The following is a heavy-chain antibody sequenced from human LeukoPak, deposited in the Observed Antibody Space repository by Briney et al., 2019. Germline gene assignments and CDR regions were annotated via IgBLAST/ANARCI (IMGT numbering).Heavy chain of an antibody. CDR2: INHSGST. Sequence: SETLSLTCAVYGGSFSGYYWSWIRQPPGKGLEWIGEINHSGSTNYNPSLKSRVTISVDTSKNQLSLKLSSVTAADTAVYYCARNQLLLTPHHYYYYGMDVWGKGTTVTVSS. CDR1: GGSFSGYY. CDR3: ARNQLLLTPHHYYYYGMDV. J-gene: IGHJ6*04. V-gene: IGHV4-34*01. D-gene: IGHD2-2*01.